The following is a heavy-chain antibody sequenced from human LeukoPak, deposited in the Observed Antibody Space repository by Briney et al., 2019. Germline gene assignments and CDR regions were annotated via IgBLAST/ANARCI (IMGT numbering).Heavy chain of an antibody. V-gene: IGHV1-69*13. CDR1: AGTFSSYA. Sequence: ASVKVSCKASAGTFSSYAISWVRQAPGQGLEWMGGIIPTFGTANYAQKFQGRVTITADESTSTAYMELSSLRSEDTAVYYCARDGPYSSGWYRWYFDLWGRGTLVTVSS. CDR2: IIPTFGTA. D-gene: IGHD6-19*01. CDR3: ARDGPYSSGWYRWYFDL. J-gene: IGHJ2*01.